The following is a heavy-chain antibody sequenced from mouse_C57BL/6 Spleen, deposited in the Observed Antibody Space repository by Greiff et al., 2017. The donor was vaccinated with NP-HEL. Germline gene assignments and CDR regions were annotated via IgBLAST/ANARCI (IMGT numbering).Heavy chain of an antibody. Sequence: EVQVVESGGGLVQPGGSMKLSCAASGFTFSDAWMDWVRQSPEKGLEWVAEIRNKANNHATYYAESVKGRFTISRDDAKSSFYLQMNSLRAEDTGIYYCTPIYYDYDRLAYWGQGTLVTVSA. CDR3: TPIYYDYDRLAY. CDR2: IRNKANNHAT. D-gene: IGHD2-4*01. J-gene: IGHJ3*01. CDR1: GFTFSDAW. V-gene: IGHV6-6*01.